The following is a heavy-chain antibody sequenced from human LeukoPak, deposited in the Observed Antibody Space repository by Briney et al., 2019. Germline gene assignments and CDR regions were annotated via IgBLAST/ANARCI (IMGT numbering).Heavy chain of an antibody. D-gene: IGHD1-1*01. J-gene: IGHJ3*02. CDR2: IYTSGST. Sequence: PSETLSLTCTVSGGSISSGSYYWSWIRQPAGKGLEWIGRIYTSGSTNYNPSLKSRVTISVDTSKNQFSLKLSSVTAADTAVYYCARSQVDLERGGAFDIWGQGTMVTVSS. V-gene: IGHV4-61*02. CDR3: ARSQVDLERGGAFDI. CDR1: GGSISSGSYY.